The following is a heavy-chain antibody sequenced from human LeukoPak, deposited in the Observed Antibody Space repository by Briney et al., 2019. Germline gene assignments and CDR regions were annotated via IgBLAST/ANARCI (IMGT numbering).Heavy chain of an antibody. CDR3: ASPATYYNRSNAFDV. CDR1: GFTVSSNY. V-gene: IGHV3-53*01. D-gene: IGHD3-22*01. J-gene: IGHJ3*01. Sequence: GGSLRLSCAASGFTVSSNYMSWVRQAPGKGLEWVSVIYSGGSTYYADSVKGRFTISRDNSKNTLYLQMNSLRVEDTAVYYCASPATYYNRSNAFDVWGQGTMVTVSS. CDR2: IYSGGST.